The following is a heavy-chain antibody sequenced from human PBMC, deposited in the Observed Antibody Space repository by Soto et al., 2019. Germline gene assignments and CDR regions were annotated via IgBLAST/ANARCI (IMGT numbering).Heavy chain of an antibody. CDR2: IGGGGVDR. CDR3: AKDRMSYNSVWAPVDG. CDR1: GFSFNTYA. D-gene: IGHD3-10*01. V-gene: IGHV3-23*01. J-gene: IGHJ3*01. Sequence: EVRLLESGGGLVQPGGSLRLSCEASGFSFNTYAMSWVRQAPGKGPEWVSGIGGGGVDRSYGDSVTGRFTISRDDSKSTLVLEMNSLRAEDTAVYYCAKDRMSYNSVWAPVDGWRQGTLVTVSS.